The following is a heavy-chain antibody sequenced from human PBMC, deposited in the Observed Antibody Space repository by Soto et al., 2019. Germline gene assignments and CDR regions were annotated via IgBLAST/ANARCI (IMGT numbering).Heavy chain of an antibody. CDR1: GFSVSNTY. CDR2: IYTAGGT. V-gene: IGHV3-53*01. J-gene: IGHJ5*02. D-gene: IGHD2-2*01. Sequence: GSLRLSCAASGFSVSNTYMTWVRQPPGKGLECVSVIYTAGGTNYADSVKGRFIISRDNSKNTLYLQMNSLRAEDTAVYYCARALPVAKGGFDPWGQGTLVTVSS. CDR3: ARALPVAKGGFDP.